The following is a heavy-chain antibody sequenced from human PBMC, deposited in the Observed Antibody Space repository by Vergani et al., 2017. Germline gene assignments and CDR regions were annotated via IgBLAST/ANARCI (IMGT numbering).Heavy chain of an antibody. D-gene: IGHD6-13*01. CDR3: ARDRAAAGNGPRMVQN. V-gene: IGHV1-2*02. CDR2: INPNSGGT. Sequence: QVQLVQSGAEVKKPGASVKVSCKASGYTFTGYYMHWVRQAPGQGLEWMGGINPNSGGTNYAQKFQGRVTMTRDTSISTAYMELSRLRSDDTAVYYWARDRAAAGNGPRMVQNWGQGTLVTVSS. CDR1: GYTFTGYY. J-gene: IGHJ1*01.